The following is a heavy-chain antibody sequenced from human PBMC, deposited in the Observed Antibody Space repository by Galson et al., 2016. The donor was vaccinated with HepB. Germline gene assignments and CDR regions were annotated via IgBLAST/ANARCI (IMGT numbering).Heavy chain of an antibody. D-gene: IGHD3-10*01. J-gene: IGHJ4*02. CDR1: GFSFSSYW. CDR2: IKQDGSEE. V-gene: IGHV3-7*05. CDR3: ARRRGSGSHDY. Sequence: SLRLSCAASGFSFSSYWMSWVRQAPGKGLEWVANIKQDGSEEYYVDSVKGRFTISRDNAKNSLYLQMNSLRAEDTAVYYCARRRGSGSHDYWGQGTLVTVSS.